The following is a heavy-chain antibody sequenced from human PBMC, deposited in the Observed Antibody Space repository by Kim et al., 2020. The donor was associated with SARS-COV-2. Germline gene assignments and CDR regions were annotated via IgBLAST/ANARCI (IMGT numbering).Heavy chain of an antibody. CDR3: AKDLGYCSGGSCYPPYYYYYGMDV. J-gene: IGHJ6*02. V-gene: IGHV3-23*01. D-gene: IGHD2-15*01. CDR2: ISGSGGST. Sequence: GGSLRLSFAASGFTFSSYAMTWVRQAPGKGLEWVSVISGSGGSTYNADSVKGRFTISRDNSKNTLYLQMNSLRAEDTAVYYCAKDLGYCSGGSCYPPYYYYYGMDVWGQGTTVTVSS. CDR1: GFTFSSYA.